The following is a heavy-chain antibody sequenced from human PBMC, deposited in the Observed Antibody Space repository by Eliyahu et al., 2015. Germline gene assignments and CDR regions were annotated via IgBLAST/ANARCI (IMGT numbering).Heavy chain of an antibody. V-gene: IGHV3-48*03. CDR2: ISSSGSTI. J-gene: IGHJ6*02. D-gene: IGHD2-8*01. CDR1: GFXFSSYE. Sequence: EVQLVESGGGLVQPGGSLXLXCAASGFXFSSYEMNWVRQAPGKGLEWVSYISSSGSTIYYADSVKGRFTISRDNAKNSLYLQMNSLRAEDTAVYYCARLMNRNYGMDVWGQGTTVTVSS. CDR3: ARLMNRNYGMDV.